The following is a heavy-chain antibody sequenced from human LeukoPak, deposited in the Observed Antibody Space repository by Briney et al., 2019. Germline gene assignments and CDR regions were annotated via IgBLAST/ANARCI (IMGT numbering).Heavy chain of an antibody. Sequence: ASVKVSCKASGYTFTSYDINWVRQATGQGPEWMGWMNPNSGNTGYAQKFQGRVTMTRNTSISTAYMELSSLRSEDTAVYYCARVIRGAPTNWFDPWGQGTLVTVSS. J-gene: IGHJ5*02. CDR3: ARVIRGAPTNWFDP. V-gene: IGHV1-8*01. CDR2: MNPNSGNT. CDR1: GYTFTSYD. D-gene: IGHD1-26*01.